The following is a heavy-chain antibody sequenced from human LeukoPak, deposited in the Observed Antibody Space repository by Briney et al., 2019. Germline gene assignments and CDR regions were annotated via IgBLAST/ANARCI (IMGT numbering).Heavy chain of an antibody. V-gene: IGHV3-49*04. CDR1: GLTLGDYY. D-gene: IGHD5-18*01. Sequence: PGGSVRLSCTGSGLTLGDYYVNWVRQAPGKGPEWVGFIRSQDHGGTTEHAASVKGRFTISRDDSKSIAYLQMNSLKADDTALNYCTRHRHSFNWFDPWGRGTRVTVSS. CDR3: TRHRHSFNWFDP. J-gene: IGHJ5*02. CDR2: IRSQDHGGTT.